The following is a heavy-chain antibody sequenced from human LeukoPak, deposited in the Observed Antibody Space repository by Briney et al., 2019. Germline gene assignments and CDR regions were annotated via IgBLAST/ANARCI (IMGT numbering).Heavy chain of an antibody. Sequence: SETLSLTCAVSGYSISSGTYSWSWIRQPAGKGLEWIGRIYTSGSTSYNPSLKSRVTMSVDTSKNQFSLKLYSVTAADTAVYYCARIYCSGGSCYLNWFDPWGQGTLVTVSS. D-gene: IGHD2-15*01. CDR3: ARIYCSGGSCYLNWFDP. CDR2: IYTSGST. J-gene: IGHJ5*02. CDR1: GYSISSGTYS. V-gene: IGHV4-61*02.